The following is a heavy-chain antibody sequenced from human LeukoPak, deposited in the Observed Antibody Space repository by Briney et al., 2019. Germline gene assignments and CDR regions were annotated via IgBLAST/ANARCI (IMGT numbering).Heavy chain of an antibody. CDR1: DDSITMYY. J-gene: IGHJ6*03. Sequence: SETLSLTCSVSDDSITMYYWTWIPQPPGKGLEWIGYFDHTGSTSYNPSPKSRVTISVDTSKKQFSLKLSSVTAADTAVYYCARVEEGYGSGRRENYYYYYMDVWGKGTTVTISS. CDR2: FDHTGST. CDR3: ARVEEGYGSGRRENYYYYYMDV. D-gene: IGHD3-10*01. V-gene: IGHV4-59*01.